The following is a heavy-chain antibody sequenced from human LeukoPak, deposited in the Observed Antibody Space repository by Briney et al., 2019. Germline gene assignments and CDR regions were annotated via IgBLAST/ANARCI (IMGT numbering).Heavy chain of an antibody. J-gene: IGHJ5*02. CDR1: GFTFSDYY. V-gene: IGHV3-11*01. Sequence: PGGSLRLSCAASGFTFSDYYMSWIRQAPGKGLEWVSYISSSGSTIYYAGSVKGRFTISRDNAKNPLYLQMNSLRAEDTAVYYCARDRQYQLQRWFDPWGQGTLVTVSS. CDR3: ARDRQYQLQRWFDP. D-gene: IGHD2-2*01. CDR2: ISSSGSTI.